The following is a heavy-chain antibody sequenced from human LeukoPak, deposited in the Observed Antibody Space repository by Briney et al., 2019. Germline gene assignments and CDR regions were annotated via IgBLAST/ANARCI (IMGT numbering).Heavy chain of an antibody. CDR1: GFTFSSYD. Sequence: GRSLRLSSAASGFTFSSYDMHWVRQAPGKGLEWVSLISYDGGSDYYADSVKGRFTISRDNAKNSLFLQMDSLRAEDTALYYCTRGSYGDYGYWGQGTLVTVSS. CDR3: TRGSYGDYGY. D-gene: IGHD4-17*01. CDR2: ISYDGGSD. J-gene: IGHJ4*02. V-gene: IGHV3-30*03.